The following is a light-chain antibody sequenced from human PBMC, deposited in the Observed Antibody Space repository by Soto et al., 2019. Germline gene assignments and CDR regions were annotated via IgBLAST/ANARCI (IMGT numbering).Light chain of an antibody. CDR1: SSNIGNNY. J-gene: IGLJ2*01. CDR2: DNN. Sequence: QSVLTQPPSVSAAPGQKVTVSCSGSSSNIGNNYVSWYQQFPGAAPKVLIYDNNKRPSGIPDRFSGSKSGTSATLGITGLQTGDEADYYCGTWDSRLSVVVFGGGTQLTVL. V-gene: IGLV1-51*01. CDR3: GTWDSRLSVVV.